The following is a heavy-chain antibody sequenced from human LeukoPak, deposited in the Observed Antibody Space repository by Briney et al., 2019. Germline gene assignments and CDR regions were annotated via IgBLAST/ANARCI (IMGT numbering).Heavy chain of an antibody. D-gene: IGHD3-22*01. V-gene: IGHV4-4*07. J-gene: IGHJ4*02. Sequence: SETLSLTCTVSGGSISNFYWSWIRQPAGKGLEWMGHVYSTGSTNYNPSLNSRVTISVDTSKSQFSLKLSSVTAADTAVYYCARGGWLPHDYWGQGVRLAVSS. CDR1: GGSISNFY. CDR3: ARGGWLPHDY. CDR2: VYSTGST.